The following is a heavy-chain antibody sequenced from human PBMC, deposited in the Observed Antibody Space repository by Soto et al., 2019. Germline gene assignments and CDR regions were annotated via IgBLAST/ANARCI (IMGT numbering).Heavy chain of an antibody. CDR3: ARDRGTMVRGVSYYYYCGMDV. J-gene: IGHJ6*01. CDR1: GGTFSSYA. V-gene: IGHV1-69*13. Sequence: GASVKVSCKASGGTFSSYAISWVRQAPGQGLEWMGGIIPIFGTANYAQKFQGRVTITADESTSTAYMELSSLRSEATAVYYCARDRGTMVRGVSYYYYCGMDVSGQGNTVTVSS. CDR2: IIPIFGTA. D-gene: IGHD3-10*01.